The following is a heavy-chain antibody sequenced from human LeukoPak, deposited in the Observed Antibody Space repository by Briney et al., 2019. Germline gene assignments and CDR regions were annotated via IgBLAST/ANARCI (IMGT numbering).Heavy chain of an antibody. CDR3: ARGYCSSTSCASSYYYYYMDV. D-gene: IGHD2-2*01. V-gene: IGHV1-46*01. Sequence: ASVKVSCKASGYTFTSYYMHWVRQAPGQGLEWMGIINPSGGSASYAQKFQGRVTMTRDMSTSTVYMELSSLRSEDTAVYYCARGYCSSTSCASSYYYYYMDVWGKGTTVTVSS. CDR1: GYTFTSYY. CDR2: INPSGGSA. J-gene: IGHJ6*03.